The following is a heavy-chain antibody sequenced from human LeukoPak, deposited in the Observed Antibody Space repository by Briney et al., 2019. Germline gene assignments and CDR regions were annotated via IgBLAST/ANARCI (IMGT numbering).Heavy chain of an antibody. J-gene: IGHJ5*02. CDR2: IYTSGST. Sequence: SETLSLTCTVSGGSISSYYWSWIRQPPGKGLEWIGYIYTSGSTNYNPSLKSRVTISVDTSKNQFSLKLSSVTAADTAVYYCALAVPAAYWFDPWGQGTLVTVSS. D-gene: IGHD2-2*01. CDR3: ALAVPAAYWFDP. V-gene: IGHV4-4*09. CDR1: GGSISSYY.